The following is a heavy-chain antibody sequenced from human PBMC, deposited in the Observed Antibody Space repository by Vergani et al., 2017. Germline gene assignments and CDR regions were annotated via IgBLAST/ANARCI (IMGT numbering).Heavy chain of an antibody. D-gene: IGHD6-25*01. Sequence: QAQLQESGPGLVKPSQTLSLTCHVSGVSVTDYNCNWIRQAPDKGLEWIGSLYTPGGATHASHNPSLKSRVSILVDTSKSQFSLRLTSVTAADSAIYYCAGDTHSGRRADRWGQGLLVSVSS. CDR2: LYTPGGA. CDR1: GVSVTDYN. CDR3: AGDTHSGRRADR. J-gene: IGHJ5*02. V-gene: IGHV4-59*02.